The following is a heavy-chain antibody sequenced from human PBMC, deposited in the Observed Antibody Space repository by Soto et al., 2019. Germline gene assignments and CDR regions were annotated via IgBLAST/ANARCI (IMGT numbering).Heavy chain of an antibody. D-gene: IGHD5-18*01. CDR1: GYTFTSYG. CDR3: ARARWIQLWGNWFAP. Sequence: GASVKVSCKASGYTFTSYGISWVRQAPGQGLEWMGWISAYNGNTNYAQKLQGRVTMTTDTSTSTAYMELRSLRSDDTAVYYCARARWIQLWGNWFAPWGQGTLVTVSS. CDR2: ISAYNGNT. J-gene: IGHJ5*02. V-gene: IGHV1-18*01.